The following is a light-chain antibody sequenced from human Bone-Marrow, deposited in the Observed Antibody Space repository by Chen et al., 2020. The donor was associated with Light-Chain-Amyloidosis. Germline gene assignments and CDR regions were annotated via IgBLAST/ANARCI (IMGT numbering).Light chain of an antibody. J-gene: IGLJ2*01. V-gene: IGLV1-40*01. Sequence: QSVLTQPPSVSGAPGERVTISCTGSTSNIGADNDVPWYQVLPGTAPKFVIYNDNKRPAGVPDRFSGSRSGTSASLAMTGLQAEDEADYYCQSYDDSLSGVVFGGGTKLTVL. CDR1: TSNIGADND. CDR2: NDN. CDR3: QSYDDSLSGVV.